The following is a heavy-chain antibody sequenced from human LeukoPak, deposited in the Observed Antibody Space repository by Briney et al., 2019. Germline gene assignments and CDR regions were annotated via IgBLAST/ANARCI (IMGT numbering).Heavy chain of an antibody. V-gene: IGHV1-3*01. CDR3: ARSYYDILTGWINNAIDV. CDR1: GYTFTSYA. D-gene: IGHD3-9*01. CDR2: INAGNGNA. J-gene: IGHJ3*01. Sequence: ASVKVSCKASGYTFTSYAIHWVRQAPGQRLEWMGWINAGNGNAKYSQKFQDRVIITRDTSASTAYMELSSLRSEDTAVYYCARSYYDILTGWINNAIDVWGQGTMVTVSS.